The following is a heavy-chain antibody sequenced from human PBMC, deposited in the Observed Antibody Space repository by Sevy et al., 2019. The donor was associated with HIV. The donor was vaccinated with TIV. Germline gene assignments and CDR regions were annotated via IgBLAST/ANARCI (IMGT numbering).Heavy chain of an antibody. J-gene: IGHJ6*02. V-gene: IGHV3-43*01. Sequence: GGSLRLSCAASGFTFDDYTMHWVRQAPGKGLEWVSLISWDGCSTYYADSVKGRVTISRDNSKNSLYLQMNSLRTEDTALYYCAKGRGGSYYYYYGMDVWGQGTTVTVSS. CDR3: AKGRGGSYYYYYGMDV. D-gene: IGHD1-26*01. CDR1: GFTFDDYT. CDR2: ISWDGCST.